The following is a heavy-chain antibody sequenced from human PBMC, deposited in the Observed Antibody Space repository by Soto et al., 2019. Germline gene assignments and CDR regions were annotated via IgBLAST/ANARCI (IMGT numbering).Heavy chain of an antibody. Sequence: SGPTLVNPTETLTLTCTVSGFSLSNARMGVSWIRQPPGKALEWLAHIFSNDEKSYSTSLKSRLTISKDTSKSQVVLTMTNMDPVDTATYYCERMATGYYDSSGYFAFDIWGQGTMVTVSS. V-gene: IGHV2-26*01. D-gene: IGHD3-22*01. CDR3: ERMATGYYDSSGYFAFDI. CDR2: IFSNDEK. CDR1: GFSLSNARMG. J-gene: IGHJ3*02.